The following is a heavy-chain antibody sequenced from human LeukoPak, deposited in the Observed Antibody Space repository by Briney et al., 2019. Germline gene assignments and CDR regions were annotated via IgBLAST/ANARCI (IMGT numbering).Heavy chain of an antibody. CDR1: GYTFTSYD. D-gene: IGHD3-10*01. CDR2: ISGYNGNT. V-gene: IGHV1-18*01. Sequence: GAPVKVSCKASGYTFTSYDINWVRQATGQGLEWMGWISGYNGNTNYAQKLQGRVTMTTDTSTSTAYMELRSLKSDDTAVYYCARGTVLLWFGELWPGSGNFDYWGQGTLVTVSS. J-gene: IGHJ4*02. CDR3: ARGTVLLWFGELWPGSGNFDY.